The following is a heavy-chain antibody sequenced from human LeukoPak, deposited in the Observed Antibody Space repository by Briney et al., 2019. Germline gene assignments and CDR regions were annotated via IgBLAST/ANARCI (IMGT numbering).Heavy chain of an antibody. CDR3: TTDRTMKGY. Sequence: GGSLRLSCAASGFTFRNAWMAWVRQAPGKGLEWVGRIRSKNDGGTIGYAAPVKDRFTISRDDSKNTLYLQMNSLEIEDTAVYFCTTDRTMKGYRGQGTLVTVSS. J-gene: IGHJ4*02. V-gene: IGHV3-15*01. CDR2: IRSKNDGGTI. CDR1: GFTFRNAW. D-gene: IGHD3-22*01.